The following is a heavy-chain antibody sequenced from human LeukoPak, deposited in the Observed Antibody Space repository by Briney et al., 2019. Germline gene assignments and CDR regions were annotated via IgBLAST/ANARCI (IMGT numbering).Heavy chain of an antibody. CDR3: ARKIIAGGGYYFDH. CDR2: IYYSGST. D-gene: IGHD2-8*02. J-gene: IGHJ4*02. CDR1: GGSISSYY. Sequence: PSETLSLTCTVSGGSISSYYWSWIRQPPGKGLEWIGYIYYSGSTNYNPSLKSRVTISVDTSKNQFPLKLSSVTAADTAVYYCARKIIAGGGYYFDHWGQGTLVTVSS. V-gene: IGHV4-59*01.